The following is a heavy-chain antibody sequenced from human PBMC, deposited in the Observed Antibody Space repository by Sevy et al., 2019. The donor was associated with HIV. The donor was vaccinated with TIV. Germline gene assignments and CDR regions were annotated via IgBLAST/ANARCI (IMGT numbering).Heavy chain of an antibody. CDR2: IYYSGST. CDR1: GGSISSSSYY. Sequence: SETLSLTCTVSGGSISSSSYYWGWIRQPPGKGLEWIGSIYYSGSTYYNPSLNSRVTISVDTSKNQFSLKLSSVTAADTAVYYCARRTTGTTGYFDYWGQGTLVTVSS. CDR3: ARRTTGTTGYFDY. D-gene: IGHD1-1*01. J-gene: IGHJ4*02. V-gene: IGHV4-39*01.